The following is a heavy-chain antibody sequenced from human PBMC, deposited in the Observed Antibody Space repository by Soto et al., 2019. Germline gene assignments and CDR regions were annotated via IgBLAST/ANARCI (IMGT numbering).Heavy chain of an antibody. CDR3: VSSSTSGTLNWFDP. J-gene: IGHJ5*02. D-gene: IGHD6-13*01. V-gene: IGHV1-8*02. Sequence: ASVKVSCKASESTFTNYDMSWVRQATGQGLEWMGWMNPNSGNTGYALKLQGRVSMTRNTSIYTVYLELSSLASDDTAVYYCVSSSTSGTLNWFDPWGQGTLVTVSS. CDR2: MNPNSGNT. CDR1: ESTFTNYD.